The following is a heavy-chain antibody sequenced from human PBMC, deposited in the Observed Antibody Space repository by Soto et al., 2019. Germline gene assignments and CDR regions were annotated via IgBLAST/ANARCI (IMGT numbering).Heavy chain of an antibody. D-gene: IGHD2-21*02. J-gene: IGHJ4*02. V-gene: IGHV4-38-2*02. CDR1: GFAISRGYY. CDR2: IYPSVSS. Sequence: SETLSLTCSVSGFAISRGYYWSWVRQPPGKGLEWIGSIYPSVSSSHNPSLSTRLGHSIDASKNQFTLNLTSVAAADTALYFCAREKVGTTFFDTWGQGIQVTVSS. CDR3: AREKVGTTFFDT.